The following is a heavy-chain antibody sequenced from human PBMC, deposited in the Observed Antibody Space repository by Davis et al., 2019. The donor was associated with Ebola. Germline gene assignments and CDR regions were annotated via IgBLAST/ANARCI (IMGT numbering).Heavy chain of an antibody. CDR2: ISYDGGNK. D-gene: IGHD2-2*01. J-gene: IGHJ5*02. CDR1: GFSFSSHA. Sequence: GESLKISCAASGFSFSSHALHWVRHPPGKGLEWVAVISYDGGNKDYADSVKGRFTISRDNSKNTLYLQMHSLRAEDTAVYYCAKGLYCSSSTCHEGGWFGPWGQGTLVTVSS. V-gene: IGHV3-30-3*01. CDR3: AKGLYCSSSTCHEGGWFGP.